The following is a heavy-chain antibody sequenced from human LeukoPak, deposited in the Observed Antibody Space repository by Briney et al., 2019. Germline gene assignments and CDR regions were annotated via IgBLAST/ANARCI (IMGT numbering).Heavy chain of an antibody. CDR3: ARGYCSGGSCPGLDYYYYMDV. D-gene: IGHD2-15*01. CDR1: GGSISSGSYY. J-gene: IGHJ6*03. V-gene: IGHV4-61*02. CDR2: IYTSGST. Sequence: SETLSLTCIVSGGSISSGSYYWSWIRQPAGKGLEWIGRIYTSGSTNYNPSLKSRVTISVDTSKNQFSLKLSSVTAADTAVYYCARGYCSGGSCPGLDYYYYMDVWGKGTTVTVSS.